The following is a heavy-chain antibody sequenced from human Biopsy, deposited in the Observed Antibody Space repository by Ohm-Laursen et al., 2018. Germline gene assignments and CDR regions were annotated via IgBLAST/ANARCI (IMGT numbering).Heavy chain of an antibody. CDR1: GYAVNDYF. D-gene: IGHD3-16*01. Sequence: ASVKVSCKGSGYAVNDYFLHWLRQAPGQGPEWMGWISPNSGGTNYAQKFQGRVTMTNDTSTSTVYLELRRLISDDTAVYYCARDIMNRIAGLVARSDVFDVWAKGHWSPCPQ. V-gene: IGHV1-2*02. CDR3: ARDIMNRIAGLVARSDVFDV. J-gene: IGHJ3*01. CDR2: ISPNSGGT.